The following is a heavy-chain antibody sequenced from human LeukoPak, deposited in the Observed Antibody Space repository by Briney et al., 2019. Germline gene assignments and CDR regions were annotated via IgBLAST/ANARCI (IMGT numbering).Heavy chain of an antibody. J-gene: IGHJ3*02. CDR1: GGSFSGYY. CDR3: ARHRNYARAFDI. V-gene: IGHV4-34*01. D-gene: IGHD4-11*01. Sequence: SETLSLTCAVYGGSFSGYYWSWIRQPPGKGLEWIGEINHSGSTNYNPSLKSRVAISVDTSKNQFSLKLSSVTAADTAVYYCARHRNYARAFDIWGQGTMVTVSS. CDR2: INHSGST.